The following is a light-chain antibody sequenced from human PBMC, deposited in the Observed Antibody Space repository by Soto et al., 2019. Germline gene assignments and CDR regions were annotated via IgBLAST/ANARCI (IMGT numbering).Light chain of an antibody. CDR2: GAS. CDR1: QSVNIY. J-gene: IGKJ4*01. Sequence: EIVMTQSPATLSVYPGERATLSCRASQSVNIYLAWYQQKPGQAPRLLIFGASSRATGIPARFSGSGSGTEFNLTISSLQSEDFAVYFCQQYDDWLRLTFGGGTMV. V-gene: IGKV3D-15*01. CDR3: QQYDDWLRLT.